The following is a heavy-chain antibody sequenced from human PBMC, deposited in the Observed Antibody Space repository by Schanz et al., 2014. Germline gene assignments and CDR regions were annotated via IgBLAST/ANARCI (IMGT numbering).Heavy chain of an antibody. D-gene: IGHD2-2*01. CDR2: IRQEGSEK. V-gene: IGHV3-7*01. CDR3: ARSTSMYFLQ. J-gene: IGHJ1*01. Sequence: EVQLVESGGGLVQPGESLRVSCAASGFTFSNYWMSWVRQAPGKGLEWVANIRQEGSEKYYVDSVKGRFTVSRDNAKNTLYLQMNSLRAEDTAVYYCARSTSMYFLQWGQGTLVTVSS. CDR1: GFTFSNYW.